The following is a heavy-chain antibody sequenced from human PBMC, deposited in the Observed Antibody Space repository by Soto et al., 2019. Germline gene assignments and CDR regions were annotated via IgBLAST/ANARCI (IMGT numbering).Heavy chain of an antibody. D-gene: IGHD4-17*01. CDR2: IDPNSGGT. CDR3: ARDSPLTTGWFDP. CDR1: GYTFTDYY. Sequence: QVQLVQSGAEVKKPGASVRVSCKASGYTFTDYYLHWVRQAPGQGLEWMVWIDPNSGGTQYERKFQGRVTMTRDTSTSTAYMELSSLKSDDTAIYYCARDSPLTTGWFDPWGQGTLVTVSS. J-gene: IGHJ5*02. V-gene: IGHV1-2*07.